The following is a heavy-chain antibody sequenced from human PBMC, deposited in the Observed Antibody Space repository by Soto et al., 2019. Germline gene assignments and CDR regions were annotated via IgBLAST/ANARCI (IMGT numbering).Heavy chain of an antibody. CDR2: ISHDGSNK. J-gene: IGHJ4*02. D-gene: IGHD1-26*01. V-gene: IGHV3-30-3*01. CDR1: GFTFSNYA. Sequence: QVQLVESGGGVVQPGRSLRLSCAASGFTFSNYAMHWVRQAPGKGLEWVAVISHDGSNKYYADSVKGRFTISRDNSKNTLFLPMNRLRGEDTALYYCATGGSYYILWGQGTLVTVSS. CDR3: ATGGSYYIL.